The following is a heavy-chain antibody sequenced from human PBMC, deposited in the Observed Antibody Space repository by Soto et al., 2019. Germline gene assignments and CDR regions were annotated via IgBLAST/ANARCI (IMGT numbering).Heavy chain of an antibody. J-gene: IGHJ4*02. CDR2: INAGNGNT. CDR1: GYTFTSYA. V-gene: IGHV1-3*05. Sequence: QVQLVQSGAEEKKPGASVKVSCKASGYTFTSYAMHWVRQAPGQRLEWMGWINAGNGNTKYSQKFQGRVTITRDTSASTAYMGLSSLRSEDTAVHYCARSIVVVTALDYWGQGTLVTVSS. CDR3: ARSIVVVTALDY. D-gene: IGHD2-21*02.